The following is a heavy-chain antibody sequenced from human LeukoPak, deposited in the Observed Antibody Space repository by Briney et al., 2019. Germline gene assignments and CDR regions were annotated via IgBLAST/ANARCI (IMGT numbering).Heavy chain of an antibody. CDR3: ARDSGSYYVDWFDP. J-gene: IGHJ5*02. D-gene: IGHD1-26*01. V-gene: IGHV1-69*05. CDR1: GGTFSSYA. CDR2: IIPIFGTA. Sequence: ASVKVSCKASGGTFSSYAISWVRQAPGKGLEWMGGIIPIFGTANYAQKFQGRVTITTDESTSTAYMELSSLRSEDTAVYYCARDSGSYYVDWFDPWGQGTLVTVSS.